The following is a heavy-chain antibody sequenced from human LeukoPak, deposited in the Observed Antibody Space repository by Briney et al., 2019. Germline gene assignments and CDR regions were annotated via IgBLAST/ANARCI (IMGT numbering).Heavy chain of an antibody. J-gene: IGHJ5*02. D-gene: IGHD6-19*01. Sequence: GASVKVSCKASGYSFTGHYMHWVRQAPGQGLEWMGWINPKSGGTNYAQKFQGRVTITRNTSISTAYMELSSLRSEDTAVYYCAREMLAAVAAQSWGQGTLVTVSS. V-gene: IGHV1-2*02. CDR1: GYSFTGHY. CDR2: INPKSGGT. CDR3: AREMLAAVAAQS.